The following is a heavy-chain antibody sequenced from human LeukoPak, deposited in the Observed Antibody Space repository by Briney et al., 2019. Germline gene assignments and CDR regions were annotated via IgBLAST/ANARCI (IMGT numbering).Heavy chain of an antibody. Sequence: PVKVSCKASGGTFSSYAISWVRQAPGQGLEWMGGIIPIFGTANYAQKFQGRVTITADKSTSTAYMELSRLRSDDTAVYYCARPQTYGDYDFDYTDVWGKGTTVTVSS. CDR3: ARPQTYGDYDFDYTDV. D-gene: IGHD4-17*01. CDR2: IIPIFGTA. CDR1: GGTFSSYA. J-gene: IGHJ6*03. V-gene: IGHV1-69*06.